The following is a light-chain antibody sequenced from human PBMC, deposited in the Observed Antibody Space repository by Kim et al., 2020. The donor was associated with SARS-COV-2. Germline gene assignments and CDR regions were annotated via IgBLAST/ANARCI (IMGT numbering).Light chain of an antibody. CDR3: QSSDSSTTWV. J-gene: IGLJ3*02. CDR1: ALPKQY. Sequence: VCPGQTARSTCSGDALPKQYDYWNQKRPGQAPVLVIYQDTERPSGIPERFSGSSSGTTVTLTISGVQAEDEADYYCQSSDSSTTWVFGGGTQLTVL. CDR2: QDT. V-gene: IGLV3-25*03.